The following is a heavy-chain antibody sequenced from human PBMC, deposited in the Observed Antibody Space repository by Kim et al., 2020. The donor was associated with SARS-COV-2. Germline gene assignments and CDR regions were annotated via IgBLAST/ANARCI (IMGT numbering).Heavy chain of an antibody. V-gene: IGHV4-39*01. CDR1: GGSISSSSYY. J-gene: IGHJ5*02. D-gene: IGHD4-17*01. Sequence: SETLSLTCTVSGGSISSSSYYWGWIRQPPGKGLEWIGSIYYSGSTYYNPSLKSRVTISVDTSKNQFSLKLSSVSAADTAVYYCARHDPTSTVTNNWFDPWGQGTLVTVSS. CDR3: ARHDPTSTVTNNWFDP. CDR2: IYYSGST.